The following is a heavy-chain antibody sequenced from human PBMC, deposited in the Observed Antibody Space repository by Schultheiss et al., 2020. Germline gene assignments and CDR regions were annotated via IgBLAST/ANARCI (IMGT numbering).Heavy chain of an antibody. V-gene: IGHV4-61*02. CDR2: IYTSGST. CDR3: ARHYGDYFSYEFGS. D-gene: IGHD4-17*01. Sequence: SETLSLTCTVSGDSISSGYYWGWIRQPAGKGLEWIGRIYTSGSTNYNPSLKSRVTISVDTSKNQFSLNLTSVTAADTALYYCARHYGDYFSYEFGSWGHGTLVTVSS. J-gene: IGHJ5*01. CDR1: GDSISSGYY.